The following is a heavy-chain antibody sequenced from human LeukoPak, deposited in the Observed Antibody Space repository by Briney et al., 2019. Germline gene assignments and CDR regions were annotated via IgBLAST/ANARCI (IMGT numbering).Heavy chain of an antibody. CDR1: GFTFDDYG. J-gene: IGHJ4*02. D-gene: IGHD6-13*01. V-gene: IGHV3-49*04. Sequence: GGSLRLSCAASGFTFDDYGMSWVRQAPGKGLEGVGFIRSKAYGGTTEYAASVKGRFTISRDDSKSIAYLQMNSLKTEDTAVYYCTRGDIAAARDYWGQGTLVTVSS. CDR2: IRSKAYGGTT. CDR3: TRGDIAAARDY.